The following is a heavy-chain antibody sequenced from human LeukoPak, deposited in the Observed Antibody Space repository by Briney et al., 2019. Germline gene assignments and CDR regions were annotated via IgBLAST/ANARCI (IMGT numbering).Heavy chain of an antibody. CDR1: GGSISSSSYY. D-gene: IGHD1-26*01. CDR2: MYSSGST. Sequence: SETLSLTCTVSGGSISSSSYYWGWIRQPPGKGLEWIGSMYSSGSTYYNPSLKSRVTISVDTSKNQFSLKLSSVTAADTAVYYCARRNFGQNSGSYRALYYYYMDVRGKGTTVTVSS. CDR3: ARRNFGQNSGSYRALYYYYMDV. V-gene: IGHV4-39*07. J-gene: IGHJ6*03.